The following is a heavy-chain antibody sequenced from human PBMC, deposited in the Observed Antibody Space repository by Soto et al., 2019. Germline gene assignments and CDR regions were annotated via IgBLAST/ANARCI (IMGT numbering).Heavy chain of an antibody. J-gene: IGHJ5*02. CDR3: ARGAATVTPGWFDP. V-gene: IGHV4-38-2*01. CDR1: VYSISSGYY. D-gene: IGHD4-17*01. CDR2: IYHSGST. Sequence: SESLSLTCAVSVYSISSGYYWGCIRQTPGKGLEWIASIYHSGSTYYNPSLKSRVTISVDTSKNQFSLKLTSVTAADTAVYYCARGAATVTPGWFDPWGQGIMVTVSS.